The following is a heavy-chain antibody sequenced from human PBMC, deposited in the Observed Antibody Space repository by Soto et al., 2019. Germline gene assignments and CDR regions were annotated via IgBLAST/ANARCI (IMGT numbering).Heavy chain of an antibody. Sequence: RASVKVSCKASGGTFSSYAISWVRQAPGQGLEWMGGVIPIFGTANYAQKFQGRVTITADKSTSTAYMELSSLRSEDTAVYYCARLPGTGDIVASYYGMDLWGQGTTVTVSS. V-gene: IGHV1-69*06. D-gene: IGHD5-12*01. J-gene: IGHJ6*02. CDR3: ARLPGTGDIVASYYGMDL. CDR2: VIPIFGTA. CDR1: GGTFSSYA.